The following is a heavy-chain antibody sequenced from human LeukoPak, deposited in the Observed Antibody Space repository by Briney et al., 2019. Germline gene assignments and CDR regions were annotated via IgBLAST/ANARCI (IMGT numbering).Heavy chain of an antibody. D-gene: IGHD3-16*01. J-gene: IGHJ4*02. Sequence: GGSLRLSCAASGFIFSSYEINWVRQAPGKGLEWVSYISSSGSTTYYADSVKGRFTISRDNAKNSLYLQMNSLRAEDTAVYYCARGGGYYFDFWGQGTLVTVSS. CDR1: GFIFSSYE. CDR3: ARGGGYYFDF. V-gene: IGHV3-48*03. CDR2: ISSSGSTT.